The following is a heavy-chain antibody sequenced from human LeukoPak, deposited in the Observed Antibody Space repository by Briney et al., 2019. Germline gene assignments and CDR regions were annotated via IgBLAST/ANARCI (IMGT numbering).Heavy chain of an antibody. Sequence: AGGSLRLSCAASGFTFVSYWMHWVRQAPGKGLVWVSRINGYGSSTDFADSVKGRFTISRDNAKNTLYLQMNSLRAKDTAVYYCARDAPGNTALDYWGQGTLVTVSS. CDR1: GFTFVSYW. J-gene: IGHJ4*02. CDR3: ARDAPGNTALDY. D-gene: IGHD5-18*01. CDR2: INGYGSST. V-gene: IGHV3-74*01.